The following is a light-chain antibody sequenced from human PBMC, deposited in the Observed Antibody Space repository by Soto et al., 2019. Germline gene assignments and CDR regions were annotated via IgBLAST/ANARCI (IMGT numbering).Light chain of an antibody. Sequence: EVVLTQSPATLSLSPGDRDTLSCRASQSVIRNLAWYQQKPGQAPSLLIYDTSNRATDIPDRFSGSGSGTEFSLTTSSREPEDFAVCYCHQRYNGPPLTFGQGTRLEIK. CDR3: HQRYNGPPLT. V-gene: IGKV3-11*01. J-gene: IGKJ5*01. CDR2: DTS. CDR1: QSVIRN.